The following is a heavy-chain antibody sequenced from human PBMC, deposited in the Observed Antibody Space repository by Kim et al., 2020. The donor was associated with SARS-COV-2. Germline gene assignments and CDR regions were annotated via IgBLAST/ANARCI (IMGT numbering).Heavy chain of an antibody. CDR1: GGSFTGYH. D-gene: IGHD2-2*02. CDR2: INHSGSI. V-gene: IGHV4-34*01. Sequence: SETLSLTCAVYGGSFTGYHWSWIRQPPGKGQEWIGEINHSGSIKYNPSLKSRVTISIDTSKNQFSLKLTSVTAAATGFYFCARGRAGVVPSPILGIGPHSDDFIMDVWGQGTSAPVSS. J-gene: IGHJ6*02. CDR3: ARGRAGVVPSPILGIGPHSDDFIMDV.